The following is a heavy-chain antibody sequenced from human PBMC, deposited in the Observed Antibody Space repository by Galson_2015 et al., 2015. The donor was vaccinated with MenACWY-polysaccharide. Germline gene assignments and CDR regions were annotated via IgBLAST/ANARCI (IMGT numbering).Heavy chain of an antibody. CDR1: GYTFTSYD. D-gene: IGHD3-10*01. CDR2: MNPNSGNT. CDR3: ARPVRDARNYYYYMDV. J-gene: IGHJ6*03. Sequence: SVKVSCKASGYTFTSYDINWVRQATGQGLEWMGWMNPNSGNTGYAQKFQGRVTMTRNTSISTAYMELSSLRSEDTAVYYCARPVRDARNYYYYMDVWGKGTTVTVSS. V-gene: IGHV1-8*01.